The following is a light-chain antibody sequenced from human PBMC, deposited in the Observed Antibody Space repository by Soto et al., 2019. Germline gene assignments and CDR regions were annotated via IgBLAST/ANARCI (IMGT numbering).Light chain of an antibody. CDR3: SSYTSSSTPSYV. CDR2: TDN. V-gene: IGLV1-44*01. J-gene: IGLJ1*01. CDR1: SSNIGINT. Sequence: QSVLTQPPSASGTPGQRVTISCSGGSSNIGINTVNWYQQLPGTAPKVLIYTDNERPSGVPDRFSGSKSGTSASLAINGLQFGDEADYYCSSYTSSSTPSYVFGTGTKVTVL.